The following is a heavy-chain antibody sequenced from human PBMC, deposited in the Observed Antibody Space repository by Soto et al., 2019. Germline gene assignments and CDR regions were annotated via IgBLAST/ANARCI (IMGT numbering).Heavy chain of an antibody. V-gene: IGHV3-74*01. D-gene: IGHD3-3*01. Sequence: GSLRLSCAASGFTFSSYWMHWVRQAPGKGLMWVSRIHNDGSTTRYADSVKGRFTISRDNAKNTLYLQMNSLRVEDTAVYYCARAHYDFWSGRYYYYGKDVWGQGTTVTVSS. CDR2: IHNDGSTT. CDR3: ARAHYDFWSGRYYYYGKDV. J-gene: IGHJ6*02. CDR1: GFTFSSYW.